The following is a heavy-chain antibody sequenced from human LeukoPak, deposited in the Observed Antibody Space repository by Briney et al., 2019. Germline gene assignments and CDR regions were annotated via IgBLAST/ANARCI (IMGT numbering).Heavy chain of an antibody. CDR3: ARGGLRTAAAGSFDY. J-gene: IGHJ4*02. CDR2: ITYEGSNK. V-gene: IGHV3-30-3*01. D-gene: IGHD6-13*01. CDR1: GFTFSSYA. Sequence: GGSLRLSCAASGFTFSSYAMHWVRQAPGQGLEWVAVITYEGSNKYYADSAKGRFILSRDNSKNTLYLQVNNLRVEDTAVYYCARGGLRTAAAGSFDYWGQGTLVTVSS.